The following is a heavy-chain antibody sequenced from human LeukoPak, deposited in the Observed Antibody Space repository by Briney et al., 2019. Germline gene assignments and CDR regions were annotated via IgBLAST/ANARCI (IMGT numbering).Heavy chain of an antibody. CDR1: GGSISSYY. J-gene: IGHJ3*02. D-gene: IGHD7-27*01. CDR3: ARANVTGAYDAFDI. CDR2: IYYSGST. V-gene: IGHV4-59*01. Sequence: SETLSLTCTVAGGSISSYYWSWIRQPPGKGLEWIGYIYYSGSTNYNPSLKSRVTISVDTSKNQFSLKLSSVTAADTAVYYCARANVTGAYDAFDIWGQGTMVTVSS.